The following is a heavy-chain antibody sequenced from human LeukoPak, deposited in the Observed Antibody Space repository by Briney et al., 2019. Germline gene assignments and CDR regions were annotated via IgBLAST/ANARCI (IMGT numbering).Heavy chain of an antibody. CDR3: ARGRATVVTVYYYYGMDV. D-gene: IGHD4-17*01. J-gene: IGHJ6*02. Sequence: SETLSLTCAVYGGSFSGYYWRWIRQPPGKGLEWIAEINHSGSTNYNPSLKSRVTISVDTSKNQFSLKLSSVTAADTAVYYCARGRATVVTVYYYYGMDVWGQGTTVTVSS. V-gene: IGHV4-34*01. CDR1: GGSFSGYY. CDR2: INHSGST.